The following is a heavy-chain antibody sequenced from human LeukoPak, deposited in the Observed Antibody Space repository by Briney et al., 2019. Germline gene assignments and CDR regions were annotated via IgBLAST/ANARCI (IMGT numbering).Heavy chain of an antibody. CDR2: INHSGST. Sequence: PSETLSLTCAVYGGSFSGYYWSWIRQPPGKGLEWIGEINHSGSTNYNPSLKSRVTISVDTSKNQFSLKLSSVTAADTAVYYCARERGAATAMSFDYWGQGTLVTVSS. D-gene: IGHD2-2*01. CDR3: ARERGAATAMSFDY. V-gene: IGHV4-34*01. J-gene: IGHJ4*02. CDR1: GGSFSGYY.